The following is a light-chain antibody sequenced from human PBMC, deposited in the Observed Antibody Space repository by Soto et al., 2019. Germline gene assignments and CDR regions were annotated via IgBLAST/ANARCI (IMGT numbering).Light chain of an antibody. V-gene: IGLV3-1*01. CDR3: QAWDSSTGVV. Sequence: SYELTQPPSVSVSPGQTASIPCSGDKLGDRFACWYQQKPGQSPVMVIYQDTRRPSGIPERFSGSNSGNTATLTISGTQAMDEADYYCQAWDSSTGVVFGGGTKLNVL. CDR1: KLGDRF. CDR2: QDT. J-gene: IGLJ2*01.